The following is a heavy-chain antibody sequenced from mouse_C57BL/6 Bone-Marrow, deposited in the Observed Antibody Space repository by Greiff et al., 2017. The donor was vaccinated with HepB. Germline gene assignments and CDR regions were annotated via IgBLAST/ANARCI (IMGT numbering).Heavy chain of an antibody. D-gene: IGHD2-3*01. V-gene: IGHV2-5*01. J-gene: IGHJ3*01. CDR2: IWRGGST. CDR3: ATIYDGYYGGFAY. Sequence: VQRVESGPGLVQPSQSLSITCTVSGFSLTSYGVHWVRQSPGKGLEWLGVIWRGGSTDYNAAFMSRLSITKDNSKSQVFFKMNSLQADDTAIYYCATIYDGYYGGFAYWGQGTLVTVSA. CDR1: GFSLTSYG.